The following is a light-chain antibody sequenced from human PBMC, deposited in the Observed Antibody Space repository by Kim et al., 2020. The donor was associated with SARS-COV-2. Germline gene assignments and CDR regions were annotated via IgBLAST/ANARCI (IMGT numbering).Light chain of an antibody. Sequence: VVLTQSPVTLSLSPGERATLSCRASQNIGSHLHWYQQKPGQAPRLLIYDASNRATGIPARFSGSGSGTDLTLTISSLEPEDFATYYCQQRTTWPVTFGGETKVDIK. CDR1: QNIGSH. V-gene: IGKV3-11*01. CDR3: QQRTTWPVT. CDR2: DAS. J-gene: IGKJ4*01.